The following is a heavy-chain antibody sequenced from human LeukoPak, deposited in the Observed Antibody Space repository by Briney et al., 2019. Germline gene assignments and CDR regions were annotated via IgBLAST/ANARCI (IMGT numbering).Heavy chain of an antibody. V-gene: IGHV4-38-2*02. D-gene: IGHD5-18*01. CDR1: GYSISSGYY. CDR3: ARMSWDTAMAHDY. Sequence: SETLSLTCTVSGYSISSGYYWGWIRQPPGKGLEWIGSIYHSGSTYYNPSLKSRVTISVDTSKNQFSLKLSSVTAADTAVYYCARMSWDTAMAHDYWGQGTLVTVSS. J-gene: IGHJ4*02. CDR2: IYHSGST.